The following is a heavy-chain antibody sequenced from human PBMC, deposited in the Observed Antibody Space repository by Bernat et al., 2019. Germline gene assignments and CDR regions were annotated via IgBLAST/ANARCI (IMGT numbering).Heavy chain of an antibody. CDR2: ISAYNGNT. CDR1: GYTFTSYG. CDR3: ARDPPLSDYDFWSGYLSVNFDY. J-gene: IGHJ4*02. Sequence: QVQLVQSGAEVKKPGASVKVSCKASGYTFTSYGISWVRQAPGQGLEWMGWISAYNGNTNYAQKLQGRVTMTTDTSTSTAYMELRSLRSDDTAVYYCARDPPLSDYDFWSGYLSVNFDYWGQGTLVTVSS. V-gene: IGHV1-18*01. D-gene: IGHD3-3*01.